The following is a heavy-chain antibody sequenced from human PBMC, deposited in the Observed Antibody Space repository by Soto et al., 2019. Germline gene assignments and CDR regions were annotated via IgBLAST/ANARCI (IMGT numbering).Heavy chain of an antibody. V-gene: IGHV1-18*04. Sequence: GSGKVSFKDCGYPLTSYGLRWVRPAPGLGLEWIAWISAYNGNTNYAQKLQVRVTMTTDASTSTAYMELMSLRSYDTAVYYCAGHFTYYYDSSGDSTVYYFDYWGQGTMVTVSS. D-gene: IGHD3-22*01. CDR3: AGHFTYYYDSSGDSTVYYFDY. CDR2: ISAYNGNT. CDR1: GYPLTSYG. J-gene: IGHJ4*02.